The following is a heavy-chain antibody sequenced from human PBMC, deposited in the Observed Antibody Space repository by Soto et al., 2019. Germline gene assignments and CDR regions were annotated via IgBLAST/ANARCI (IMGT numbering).Heavy chain of an antibody. CDR3: ARPTEADYGGKGDDAFDI. D-gene: IGHD4-17*01. CDR1: GGTFSSYA. V-gene: IGHV1-69*13. CDR2: IIPIFGTA. Sequence: SVKVSCKASGGTFSSYAISWVRQAPGQGLEWMGGIIPIFGTANYAQKFQGRVTITADESTSTAYMELSSLRSEDTAAYYCARPTEADYGGKGDDAFDIWGQGTMVTVSS. J-gene: IGHJ3*02.